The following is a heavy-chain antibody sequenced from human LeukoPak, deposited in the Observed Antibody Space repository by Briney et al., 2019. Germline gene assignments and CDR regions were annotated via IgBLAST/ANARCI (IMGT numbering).Heavy chain of an antibody. D-gene: IGHD3-16*01. Sequence: SETLSLTCAVYGGSINSNNYFWGWIRQPPGQGLEWIGSIYYTGTTYYNPSLKSRVTISLDTSKNQFSLNLRSVTAADTAIYYCASGGYEYAWGSGDHWGQGTLVTVSS. CDR3: ASGGYEYAWGSGDH. J-gene: IGHJ4*02. CDR2: IYYTGTT. CDR1: GGSINSNNYF. V-gene: IGHV4-39*01.